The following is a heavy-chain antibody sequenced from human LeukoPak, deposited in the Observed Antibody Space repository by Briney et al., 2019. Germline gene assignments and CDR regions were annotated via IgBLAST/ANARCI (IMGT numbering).Heavy chain of an antibody. D-gene: IGHD5-18*01. V-gene: IGHV3-30-3*01. Sequence: GGSLRLSCAASGFTFSSYGMHWVRQAPGKGLEWVAVISYDGSNKYYADSVKGRFTISRDNSKNTLYLQMNSLRAEDTAVYYCASRGYSYGYGDYWGQGTLVTVSS. CDR2: ISYDGSNK. CDR3: ASRGYSYGYGDY. CDR1: GFTFSSYG. J-gene: IGHJ4*02.